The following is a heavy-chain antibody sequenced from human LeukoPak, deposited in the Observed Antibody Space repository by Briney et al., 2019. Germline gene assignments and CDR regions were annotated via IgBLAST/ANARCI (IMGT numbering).Heavy chain of an antibody. CDR1: GGSISSYY. CDR2: IYYSGST. V-gene: IGHV4-59*01. J-gene: IGHJ4*02. CDR3: ARISGSYYFDY. D-gene: IGHD1-26*01. Sequence: PSETLSLTCTVSGGSISSYYWSWIRQPPGKGLEWIGYIYYSGSTNYSPSLKSRVTISVDTSKNQFSLKLSSVTAADTAVYYCARISGSYYFDYWGQGTLVTVSS.